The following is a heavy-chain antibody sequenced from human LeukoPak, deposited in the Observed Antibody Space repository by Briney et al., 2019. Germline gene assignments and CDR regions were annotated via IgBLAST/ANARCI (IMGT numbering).Heavy chain of an antibody. CDR2: IYFTGSA. D-gene: IGHD3-9*01. J-gene: IGHJ6*02. CDR1: GGSISSSGYY. CDR3: ARDHRYFDWLPPPFYYYYYYGMDV. V-gene: IGHV4-39*02. Sequence: PSETLSLTCTVSGGSISSSGYYWGWIRQPPGKGWDWTGSIYFTGSAYYNPSLKSRVTISVNTAKNQFSLRLSSVTAADTAVYYCARDHRYFDWLPPPFYYYYYYGMDVWGQGTTVTVSS.